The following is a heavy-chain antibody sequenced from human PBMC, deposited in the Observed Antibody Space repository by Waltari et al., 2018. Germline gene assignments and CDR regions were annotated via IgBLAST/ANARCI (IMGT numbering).Heavy chain of an antibody. J-gene: IGHJ4*02. D-gene: IGHD4-4*01. CDR3: AREGLTEEAAY. V-gene: IGHV3-7*01. CDR1: GFTFSSYW. Sequence: EVQLVESGGGLVQPGGSLRLSCAASGFTFSSYWMSWVRQVPGEGLQWLAHIKHDGSETYHVDSVKGRFTISRDNARNSLYLEMDRLRVEDTGVYYCAREGLTEEAAYWGQGTLVTVSS. CDR2: IKHDGSET.